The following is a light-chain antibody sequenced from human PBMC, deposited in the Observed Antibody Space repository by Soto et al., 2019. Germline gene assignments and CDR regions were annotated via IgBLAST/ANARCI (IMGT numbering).Light chain of an antibody. CDR3: QQYETSLGLT. CDR1: QRVSSTY. Sequence: EIVLTQSPGTLSLSPGERATLSCRASQRVSSTYLAWYQQQPGQAPRLLIYGTSSRATGSPTRFSGSGCGADFTLSITRLEPDDFAVYYCQQYETSLGLTFGQGTKVDIK. J-gene: IGKJ1*01. CDR2: GTS. V-gene: IGKV3-20*01.